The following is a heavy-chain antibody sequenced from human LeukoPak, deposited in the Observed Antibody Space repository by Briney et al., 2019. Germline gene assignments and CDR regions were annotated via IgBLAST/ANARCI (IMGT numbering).Heavy chain of an antibody. Sequence: PSETLSLTCGVSGDSISSNNYYWGWLRQPPGKGLEWIGSIYSSVSTYYNPSLKSRVTISVDTSKNQFSLEMTSVTAADTAVYYCARDKAITTRPSSHGAFDIWGQGTTVTVSS. CDR1: GDSISSNNYY. D-gene: IGHD1-1*01. J-gene: IGHJ3*02. CDR2: IYSSVST. V-gene: IGHV4-39*07. CDR3: ARDKAITTRPSSHGAFDI.